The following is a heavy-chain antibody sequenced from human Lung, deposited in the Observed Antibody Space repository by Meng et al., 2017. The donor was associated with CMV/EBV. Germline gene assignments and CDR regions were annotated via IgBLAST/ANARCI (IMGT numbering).Heavy chain of an antibody. J-gene: IGHJ6*02. CDR1: GFTFSGSA. V-gene: IGHV3-73*01. Sequence: ESXKISXAASGFTFSGSAMHWVRQASGKGLEWVGRIRSKANSYATAYAASVKGRFTISRDDSKNTAYLQMNSLKTEDTAVYYCTSHSYDFWGGMDVWGQGTTVXVSS. CDR3: TSHSYDFWGGMDV. D-gene: IGHD3-3*01. CDR2: IRSKANSYAT.